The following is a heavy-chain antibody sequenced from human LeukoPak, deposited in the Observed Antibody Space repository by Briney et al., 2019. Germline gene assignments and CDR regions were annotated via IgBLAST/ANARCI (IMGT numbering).Heavy chain of an antibody. V-gene: IGHV3-21*01. J-gene: IGHJ4*02. Sequence: GGSLRLSCAASGFTFSSYSMNWVRQAPGKGLEWVSSISSSSRYIYYADSVKGRFTISRDDAKNSLYLQMNSLRAEDTAVYYCARASPISLTPFDYWGQGTLVTVSS. D-gene: IGHD4-23*01. CDR2: ISSSSRYI. CDR3: ARASPISLTPFDY. CDR1: GFTFSSYS.